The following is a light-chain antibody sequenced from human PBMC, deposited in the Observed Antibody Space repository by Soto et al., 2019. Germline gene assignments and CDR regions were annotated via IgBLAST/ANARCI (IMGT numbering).Light chain of an antibody. Sequence: EIVLTQSPATLSLSPGERATLSCRASPSVSSYLAWYQQKPGQAPRLLIYDASNRATGIPARFSGSGSGTDFTLTISSLEPEDFAVYYCQQRSNWPPGWTFGQGTKV. V-gene: IGKV3-11*01. J-gene: IGKJ1*01. CDR1: PSVSSY. CDR3: QQRSNWPPGWT. CDR2: DAS.